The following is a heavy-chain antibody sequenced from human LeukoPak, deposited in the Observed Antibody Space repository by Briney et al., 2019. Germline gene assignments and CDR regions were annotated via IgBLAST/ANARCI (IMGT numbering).Heavy chain of an antibody. J-gene: IGHJ5*02. D-gene: IGHD3-22*01. CDR1: GYTFTSYV. CDR3: AISEYYYDSSRFDP. Sequence: ASVKVSCKASGYTFTSYVISWVRQAPGQGLEWMGWISAYNGNTNYAQKLQGRVTMTTDTSTSTAYMELRSLRSDDTAVYYCAISEYYYDSSRFDPWGQGTLVTVSS. CDR2: ISAYNGNT. V-gene: IGHV1-18*01.